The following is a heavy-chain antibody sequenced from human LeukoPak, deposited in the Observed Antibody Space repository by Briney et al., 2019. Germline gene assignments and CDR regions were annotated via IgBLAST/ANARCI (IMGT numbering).Heavy chain of an antibody. CDR1: GYTFTSYY. CDR3: AREEKDGDYNGLCYGMDV. V-gene: IGHV1-46*01. J-gene: IGHJ6*02. D-gene: IGHD4-17*01. CDR2: INPSGGST. Sequence: ASVKVSCKASGYTFTSYYMRRVRQAPGQGLEWMGIINPSGGSTSYAQKFQGRVTMTRDTSTSTVYMELSSLRSEDTAVYYCAREEKDGDYNGLCYGMDVWGQGTTATVSS.